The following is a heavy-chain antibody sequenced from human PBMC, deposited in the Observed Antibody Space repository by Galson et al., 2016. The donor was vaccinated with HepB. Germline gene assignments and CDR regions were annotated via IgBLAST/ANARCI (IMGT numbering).Heavy chain of an antibody. CDR3: AREGVAAAGGRGYNWFDP. CDR2: IYSGGST. D-gene: IGHD6-13*01. Sequence: SLRLSCAASGFTVSSNYVSWVRQAPGKGLEWVSVIYSGGSTSYADSVKGRFTISRDNSKNTLSLQMNSLRAEDTAVYYCAREGVAAAGGRGYNWFDPWGQGTLVTVSS. J-gene: IGHJ5*02. CDR1: GFTVSSNY. V-gene: IGHV3-66*01.